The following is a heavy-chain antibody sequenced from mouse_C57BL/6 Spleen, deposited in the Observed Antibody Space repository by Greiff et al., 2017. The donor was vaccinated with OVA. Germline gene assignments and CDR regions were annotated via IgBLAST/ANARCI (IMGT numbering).Heavy chain of an antibody. Sequence: QVQLQQPGTELVKPGASVKLSCKASGYTFTSYWMHWVKQRPGQGLEWIGNINPSNGGTNYNEKFKSKATLTVDKSSSTAYMQRSSLTSEDSAVYYCARWARNYGNPYAMDYWGQGTSVTVSS. J-gene: IGHJ4*01. CDR3: ARWARNYGNPYAMDY. V-gene: IGHV1-53*01. D-gene: IGHD2-1*01. CDR2: INPSNGGT. CDR1: GYTFTSYW.